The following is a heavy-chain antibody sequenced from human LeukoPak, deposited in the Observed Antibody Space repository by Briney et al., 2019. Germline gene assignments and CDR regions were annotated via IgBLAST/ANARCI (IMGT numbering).Heavy chain of an antibody. V-gene: IGHV3-74*01. CDR3: ARGVYSSSWYSGY. J-gene: IGHJ4*02. Sequence: PGGSLRLSCAASGFTFSSYWMHWVRQAPGKGLVWVSRINTDGSSTSYADSVKGRFTISRDNAKNTLYLQMNSLRAEDTAVYYCARGVYSSSWYSGYWGQGTLVTVSS. CDR1: GFTFSSYW. CDR2: INTDGSST. D-gene: IGHD6-13*01.